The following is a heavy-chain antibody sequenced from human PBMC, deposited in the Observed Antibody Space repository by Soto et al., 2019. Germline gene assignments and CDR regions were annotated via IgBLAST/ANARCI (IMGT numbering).Heavy chain of an antibody. D-gene: IGHD6-19*01. J-gene: IGHJ3*02. CDR1: GFTFSSYS. Sequence: GSLRLSCAASGFTFSSYSMNWVRQAPGKGLEWVSYISSSSSTIYYADSVKGRFTISRDNAKNSLYLQMNSLRAEDTAVYYCARQLEVAVAGTGHDAFDIWGQGTMVTVSS. CDR3: ARQLEVAVAGTGHDAFDI. V-gene: IGHV3-48*01. CDR2: ISSSSSTI.